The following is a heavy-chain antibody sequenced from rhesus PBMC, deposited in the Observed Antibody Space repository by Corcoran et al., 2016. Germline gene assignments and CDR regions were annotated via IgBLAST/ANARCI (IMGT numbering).Heavy chain of an antibody. CDR3: ARVLKSRNLDWLLSYGLDS. J-gene: IGHJ6*01. Sequence: QVQLQESDPGLVKPSETLSLTCGVSGGSFSSYWGSLVRQPPGEGLEWIGEINGNRGSTNYNPSLKSRVTFSKDASKNQFSLKVSSVTAADTAVYYCARVLKSRNLDWLLSYGLDSWGQGVVVTVSS. V-gene: IGHV4-80*01. D-gene: IGHD3-3*01. CDR1: GGSFSSYW. CDR2: INGNRGST.